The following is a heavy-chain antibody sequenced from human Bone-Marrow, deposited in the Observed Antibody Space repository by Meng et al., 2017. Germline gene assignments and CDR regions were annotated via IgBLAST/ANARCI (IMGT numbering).Heavy chain of an antibody. J-gene: IGHJ4*02. CDR3: TTDSSDILTGYTD. CDR2: IKSKTDGGTT. V-gene: IGHV3-15*01. Sequence: GESLKISCAASGFTFSSYAMSWVRQAPGKGLEWVGRIKSKTDGGTTDYAAPVKGRFTISRDDSKNTLYLQMNSLKTEDTAVYYCTTDSSDILTGYTDWGQGTLVTVSS. D-gene: IGHD3-9*01. CDR1: GFTFSSYA.